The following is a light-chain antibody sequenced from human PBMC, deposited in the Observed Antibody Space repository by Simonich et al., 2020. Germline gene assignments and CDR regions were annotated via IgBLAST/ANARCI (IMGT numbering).Light chain of an antibody. Sequence: QSALTQPASVSGSPGPSITISCTGTSSVVGSYNLVSWYQQHPGKAPKLMIYEGSKRPSRVSNRCSGSKSGNTASLTISGLQAEDEADYYCCSYAGSVVFGGGTKLTVL. CDR1: SSVVGSYNL. V-gene: IGLV2-23*01. CDR3: CSYAGSVV. CDR2: EGS. J-gene: IGLJ2*01.